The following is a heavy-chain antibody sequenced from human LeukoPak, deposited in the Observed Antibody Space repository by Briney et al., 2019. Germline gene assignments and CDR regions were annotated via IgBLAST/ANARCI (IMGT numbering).Heavy chain of an antibody. D-gene: IGHD5-24*01. Sequence: PSETLSLTCAVSGGAFSGYYWGWIRQPPRQGLEWIGESKHIGSTNYNPSLQSRVTIPVDTSTRQFSLQLSSVTAAATAVYYFARSNDRDGYNFGYWGQGTLVTVSS. CDR1: GGAFSGYY. J-gene: IGHJ4*02. CDR3: ARSNDRDGYNFGY. V-gene: IGHV4-34*01. CDR2: SKHIGST.